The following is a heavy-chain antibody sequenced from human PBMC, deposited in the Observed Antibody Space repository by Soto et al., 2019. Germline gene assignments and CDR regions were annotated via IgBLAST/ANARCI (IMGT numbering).Heavy chain of an antibody. CDR2: IYASGST. D-gene: IGHD1-20*01. V-gene: IGHV4-4*07. CDR1: CGSIISYY. J-gene: IGHJ5*02. Sequence: PSETLSLTCTVSCGSIISYYWSWIRQPAGKGLEWIGRIYASGSTNYNPSLNSRVTMSVDTSKNQFSLKLSSVTAADTAVYYCARDRAVTGNDNWFDPWGQGTLVTVSS. CDR3: ARDRAVTGNDNWFDP.